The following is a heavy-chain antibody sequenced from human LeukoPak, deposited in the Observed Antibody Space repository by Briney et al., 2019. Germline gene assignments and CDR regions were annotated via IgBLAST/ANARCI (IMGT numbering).Heavy chain of an antibody. Sequence: GGSLRLSCAASGFTFSSYGMHWVRQAPGKGLEWVAFIRYDGSNKYYADSVKGRFTISRDNSKNTPYLQMNSLRAEDTAVYYCAKVLHEYSSTGGFDYWSQGTLVTVSS. CDR1: GFTFSSYG. CDR3: AKVLHEYSSTGGFDY. V-gene: IGHV3-30*02. D-gene: IGHD6-6*01. J-gene: IGHJ4*02. CDR2: IRYDGSNK.